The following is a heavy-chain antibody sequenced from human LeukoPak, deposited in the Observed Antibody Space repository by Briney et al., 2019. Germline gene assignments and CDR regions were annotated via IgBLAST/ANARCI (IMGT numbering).Heavy chain of an antibody. J-gene: IGHJ3*02. CDR2: IKQDGSEK. Sequence: PGGSLRLSCAASGFTFSTYWMSWVRQAPGKGLEWVANIKQDGSEKYYVHSVKGRFTISRDNAKNSLSLQMNSLRTEDTAVYYCARRQFNWGSAFDIWGQGTMVTVSS. CDR1: GFTFSTYW. CDR3: ARRQFNWGSAFDI. V-gene: IGHV3-7*01. D-gene: IGHD7-27*01.